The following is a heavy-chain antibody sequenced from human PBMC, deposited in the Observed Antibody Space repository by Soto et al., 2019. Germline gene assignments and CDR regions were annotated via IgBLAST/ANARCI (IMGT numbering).Heavy chain of an antibody. V-gene: IGHV4-61*01. D-gene: IGHD1-1*01. CDR1: GGSVISGSYY. J-gene: IGHJ4*02. CDR3: ARNGGVYFDY. CDR2: IYYSGST. Sequence: AETLSLTCTVSGGSVISGSYYWICIRQPPGKGLEWIGYIYYSGSTNYNPSLKSRVTISVDTSKNQFSLKLSSVTAADTAVYYCARNGGVYFDYWGQGTLVTVSS.